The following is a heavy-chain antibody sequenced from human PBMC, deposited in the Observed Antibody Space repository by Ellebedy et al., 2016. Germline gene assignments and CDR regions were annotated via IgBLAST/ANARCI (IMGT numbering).Heavy chain of an antibody. J-gene: IGHJ3*02. D-gene: IGHD5-18*01. CDR3: AHRARPQGIQHDAFDI. V-gene: IGHV2-5*02. CDR2: IYWDDEK. Sequence: SGPTLVXPTQTLTLTCTFSGFSLSSSGVGVGWIRQPPGKALEWLALIYWDDEKRYSPSLKSRLTVTKDTSKNQVVLTVTNMDPVDTATYYCAHRARPQGIQHDAFDIWGQGTMVTVSS. CDR1: GFSLSSSGVG.